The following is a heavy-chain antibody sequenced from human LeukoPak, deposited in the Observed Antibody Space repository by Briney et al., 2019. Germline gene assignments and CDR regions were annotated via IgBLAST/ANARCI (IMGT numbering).Heavy chain of an antibody. Sequence: SETLSLTCTVSGGSISGHYWTWLRQPPGKGLEWIGYIYDIGSTTYDPSLKSRVTISVDTSKNQFSLKLSSVTAADTAVYYCARGGVLKSVDNWGQGTLVTVSS. J-gene: IGHJ4*02. CDR3: ARGGVLKSVDN. CDR1: GGSISGHY. D-gene: IGHD3-16*01. CDR2: IYDIGST. V-gene: IGHV4-59*11.